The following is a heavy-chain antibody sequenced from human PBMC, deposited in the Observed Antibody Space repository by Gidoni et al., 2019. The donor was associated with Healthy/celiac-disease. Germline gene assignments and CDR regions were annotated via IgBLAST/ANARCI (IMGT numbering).Heavy chain of an antibody. CDR2: ISGSGGST. Sequence: EVQLLESGGGLVQPGGSLRLYGAASGFPFSSYAMSWVRQAPGKGLEWVSAISGSGGSTYYADSVKGRFTISRDNAKNTLYLQMNSLRAEDTAVYYCAKVRVVPAAIGDYGMDVWGQGTTVTVSS. D-gene: IGHD2-2*01. CDR1: GFPFSSYA. CDR3: AKVRVVPAAIGDYGMDV. J-gene: IGHJ6*02. V-gene: IGHV3-23*01.